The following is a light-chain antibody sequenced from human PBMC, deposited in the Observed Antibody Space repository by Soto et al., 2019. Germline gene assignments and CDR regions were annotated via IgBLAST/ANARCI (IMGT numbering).Light chain of an antibody. V-gene: IGLV1-40*01. J-gene: IGLJ2*01. CDR3: QSYDSSLSGYVV. Sequence: QSVLTQPPSVSGAPGQRVTISCTGSSSNIGAGYDVHWYQQLPGTAPKLLIYGNSHRPSGVPDRLSGSKSGASASLAITGLQAEDEADYYGQSYDSSLSGYVVFGGGTKLTVL. CDR2: GNS. CDR1: SSNIGAGYD.